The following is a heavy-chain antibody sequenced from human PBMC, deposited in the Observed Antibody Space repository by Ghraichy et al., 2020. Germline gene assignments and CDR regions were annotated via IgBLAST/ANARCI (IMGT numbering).Heavy chain of an antibody. V-gene: IGHV3-30*18. CDR2: ISYDGSNK. CDR1: GFTFSSYG. J-gene: IGHJ4*02. CDR3: AKDLGTRFW. D-gene: IGHD3-3*01. Sequence: GESLNISCAASGFTFSSYGMHWVRQAPGKGLEWVAVISYDGSNKYYADSVKGRFTISRDNSKNTLYLHMNSLRAEDTAVYYCAKDLGTRFWWGQGTLVTVSS.